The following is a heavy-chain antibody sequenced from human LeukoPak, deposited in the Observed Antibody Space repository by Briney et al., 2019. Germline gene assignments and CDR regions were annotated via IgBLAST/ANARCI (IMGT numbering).Heavy chain of an antibody. CDR2: IGKDGSGN. D-gene: IGHD3/OR15-3a*01. CDR1: GFSLSRYW. J-gene: IGHJ4*02. CDR3: ARDLDYYATDY. Sequence: TGGSLRLSCAASGFSLSRYWMSWVRQAPGKGLEWVANIGKDGSGNHYVDSVKGRFTISRDNAENSLYLQMNSLRADDTAVYYCARDLDYYATDYWGQGTLVTVSS. V-gene: IGHV3-7*01.